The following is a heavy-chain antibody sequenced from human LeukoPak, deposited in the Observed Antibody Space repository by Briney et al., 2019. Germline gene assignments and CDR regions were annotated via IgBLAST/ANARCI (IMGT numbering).Heavy chain of an antibody. CDR2: MNPNSGNT. V-gene: IGHV1-8*01. CDR3: ASLGQVVVTPRNAVSA. Sequence: ASVKVSCKASGYTFTSYDINWVRQATGQGLEWMGWMNPNSGNTGYAQKFQGRVTMTRNTSISTAYMELSSLRSEDTAVYYCASLGQVVVTPRNAVSAWGQGTLVTVSS. D-gene: IGHD4-23*01. CDR1: GYTFTSYD. J-gene: IGHJ5*02.